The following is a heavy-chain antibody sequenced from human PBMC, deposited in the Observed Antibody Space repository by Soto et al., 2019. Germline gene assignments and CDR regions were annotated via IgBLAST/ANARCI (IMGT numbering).Heavy chain of an antibody. D-gene: IGHD2-8*01. J-gene: IGHJ6*02. CDR3: ARTAPSEGVLMVYAMAPYYYYGMDV. CDR2: IYYSGST. Sequence: SETLSLTCTVSGGSIRSGDYYWSWIRQPPGKGLEWIGYIYYSGSTYYNPSLKSRVTISVDTSRNQFSLKLSSVTAADTAVYYCARTAPSEGVLMVYAMAPYYYYGMDVWGQGTTVTVSS. V-gene: IGHV4-30-4*01. CDR1: GGSIRSGDYY.